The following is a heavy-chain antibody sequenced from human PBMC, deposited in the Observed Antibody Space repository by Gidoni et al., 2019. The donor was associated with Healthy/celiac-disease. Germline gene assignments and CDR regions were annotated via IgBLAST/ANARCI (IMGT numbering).Heavy chain of an antibody. J-gene: IGHJ6*03. CDR3: ARVRGEQWLVPGYYMDV. CDR1: SGSISSYY. V-gene: IGHV4-59*01. CDR2: IYYSGSP. D-gene: IGHD6-19*01. Sequence: GLVKPSETLSLTCILSSGSISSYYWSWIRQPPGKGLEWIGYIYYSGSPNYNPSLKSRVTISVDMSKNQFSLKLSSVTAADTAVYYCARVRGEQWLVPGYYMDVWGKGTTVTVSS.